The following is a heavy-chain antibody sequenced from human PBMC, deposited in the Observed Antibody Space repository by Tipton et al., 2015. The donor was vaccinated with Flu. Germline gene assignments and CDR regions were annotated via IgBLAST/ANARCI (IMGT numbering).Heavy chain of an antibody. Sequence: TLSLTCSVSGDSIGSAYYWGWIRQPPGQGLQWIGNVYRTGTYYNPSLKSRVTISVDRSKNQFSLKLSSVTASDTAVYYCARRDYSNYVSVPKNWFDSWGRGILVTVSS. CDR1: GDSIGSAYY. CDR2: VYRTGT. J-gene: IGHJ5*01. CDR3: ARRDYSNYVSVPKNWFDS. V-gene: IGHV4-38-2*01. D-gene: IGHD4-11*01.